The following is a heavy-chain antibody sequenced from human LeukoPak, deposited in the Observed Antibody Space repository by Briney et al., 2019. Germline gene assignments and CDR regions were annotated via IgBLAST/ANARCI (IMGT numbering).Heavy chain of an antibody. V-gene: IGHV1-46*01. Sequence: XXPGQGLXWMGIINPSGGSTSYAQKFQGRVTMTRDTSTSTVYMELSSLRSEDTAVYYCARGPRRGSYYDYWGQGTLVTVSS. J-gene: IGHJ4*02. CDR2: INPSGGST. CDR3: ARGPRRGSYYDY. D-gene: IGHD1-26*01.